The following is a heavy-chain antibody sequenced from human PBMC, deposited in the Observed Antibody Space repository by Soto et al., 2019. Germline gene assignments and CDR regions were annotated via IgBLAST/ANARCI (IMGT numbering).Heavy chain of an antibody. CDR1: GYTFTTYG. V-gene: IGHV1-18*01. CDR2: ISTYNGNT. Sequence: QVQLVQAGAEVKKPGASVKVSCKASGYTFTTYGISWVRQAPGQGLEWMGWISTYNGNTNYPQNLRGRVTMTTDTSTSTAYMELRSLRSDDTAVYYCARGDYGDFVGYDAFDIWGQGTMVTVSS. CDR3: ARGDYGDFVGYDAFDI. D-gene: IGHD4-17*01. J-gene: IGHJ3*02.